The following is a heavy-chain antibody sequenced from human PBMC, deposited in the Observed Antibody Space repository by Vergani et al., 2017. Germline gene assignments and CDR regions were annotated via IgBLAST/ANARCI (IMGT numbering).Heavy chain of an antibody. CDR2: ISYDGSNK. CDR1: GFTFSSYA. J-gene: IGHJ4*02. D-gene: IGHD6-13*01. V-gene: IGHV3-30*04. Sequence: QVQLVESGGGVVQPGRSLRLSCAASGFTFSSYAMHWVRQAPGKGLEWVAVISYDGSNKYYADSVKGRFTISRDNSKNTLYLQMNSLRAEDTAVYYWAREAAAGPFDDWGQGTLVTVSS. CDR3: AREAAAGPFDD.